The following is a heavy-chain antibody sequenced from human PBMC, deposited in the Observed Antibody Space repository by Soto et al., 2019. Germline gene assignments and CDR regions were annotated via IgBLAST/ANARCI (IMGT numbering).Heavy chain of an antibody. CDR3: ARDRGYFDY. CDR2: IYSGGNT. V-gene: IGHV3-53*01. CDR1: GFDVRSNF. J-gene: IGHJ4*02. Sequence: EVQLVESGGGLVKPGGSLRLSCAASGFDVRSNFMSWVRQVPGKGLEWVSAIYSGGNTVYADSVKGRFTISRDISNNTVYLQLNTLRAEDTAVYYCARDRGYFDYWGLGTLVTVSS.